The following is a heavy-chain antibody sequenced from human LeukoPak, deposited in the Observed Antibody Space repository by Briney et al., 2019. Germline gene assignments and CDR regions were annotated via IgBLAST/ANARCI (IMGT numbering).Heavy chain of an antibody. CDR2: ISSSSSTI. J-gene: IGHJ4*02. D-gene: IGHD3-10*01. CDR3: ARGSRTMVRGVQIDY. CDR1: GFTFSSFG. Sequence: GGSLRLSCAASGFTFSSFGMNWVRQAPGKGLEWVSYISSSSSTIYYADSVKGRFTISRDNAKNSLYLQMNSLRAEDTAVYYCARGSRTMVRGVQIDYWGQGTLVTVSS. V-gene: IGHV3-48*04.